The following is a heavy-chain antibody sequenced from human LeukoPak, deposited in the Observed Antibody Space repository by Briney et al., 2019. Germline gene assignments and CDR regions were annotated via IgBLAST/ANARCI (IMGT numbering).Heavy chain of an antibody. CDR1: GYSISSGYY. CDR3: ARVPGGVWNYMDV. J-gene: IGHJ6*03. CDR2: IYHSGRT. D-gene: IGHD1-1*01. V-gene: IGHV4-38-2*02. Sequence: SETLSLTCTVSGYSISSGYYWGWIRQPPGKGLEWIGSIYHSGRTFYNPSLKSRVTISIDTSKNQFSLKLSSVTAADTAVYYCARVPGGVWNYMDVWGKGTTVTVSS.